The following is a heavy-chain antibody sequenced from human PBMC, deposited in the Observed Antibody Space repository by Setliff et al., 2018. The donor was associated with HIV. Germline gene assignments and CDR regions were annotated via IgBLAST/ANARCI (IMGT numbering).Heavy chain of an antibody. V-gene: IGHV4-4*02. D-gene: IGHD1-1*01. Sequence: LSLTCTVSGGSISSSNWWSWVRQPPGKGLEWIGEIYHSGSTNYNPSLKSRVTISVDKSKNQFSLTLSSVTAADTAVYYCATKGWNAYKAFDYWGQGTLVTVSS. CDR1: GGSISSSNW. J-gene: IGHJ4*02. CDR3: ATKGWNAYKAFDY. CDR2: IYHSGST.